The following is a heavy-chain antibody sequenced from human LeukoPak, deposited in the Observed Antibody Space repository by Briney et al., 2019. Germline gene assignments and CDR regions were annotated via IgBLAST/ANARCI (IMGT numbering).Heavy chain of an antibody. D-gene: IGHD4-23*01. CDR2: ISVNSGNT. CDR1: GYTFTSYG. J-gene: IGHJ4*02. Sequence: ASMKVSCKASGYTFTSYGISWVRQAPGQGLEWMGWISVNSGNTKYAQRLQGRVTMTTETSTSTAYMELRSLESDDTAVYFCARDLGADYGGNSGYWGQGTLVTVSS. CDR3: ARDLGADYGGNSGY. V-gene: IGHV1-18*01.